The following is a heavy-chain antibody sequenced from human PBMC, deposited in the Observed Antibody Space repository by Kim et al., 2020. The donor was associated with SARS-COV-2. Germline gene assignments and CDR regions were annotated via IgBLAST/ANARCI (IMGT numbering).Heavy chain of an antibody. CDR3: ARGVTY. CDR2: SDGIT. D-gene: IGHD2-21*02. V-gene: IGHV3-23*01. Sequence: SDGITSYRDSVKGRFTISRDNSKNTVYLQMNNLRAEDTALYFCARGVTYWCQGTLVTVSP. J-gene: IGHJ4*02.